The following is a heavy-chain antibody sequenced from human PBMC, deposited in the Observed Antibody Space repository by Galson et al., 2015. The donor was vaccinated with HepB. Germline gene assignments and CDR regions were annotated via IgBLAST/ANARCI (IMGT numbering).Heavy chain of an antibody. J-gene: IGHJ4*02. CDR2: VTSGGGEN. Sequence: SLRLSCAASGFTFNSYAVAWVRQAPGKGLEWVSVVTSGGGENIYGGSLAGRVLVAPGNSRNTLYLQTSSLRADDTAVYYCVTTVRGINYWGQGTLLTVSS. CDR3: VTTVRGINY. CDR1: GFTFNSYA. D-gene: IGHD3-10*01. V-gene: IGHV3-23*03.